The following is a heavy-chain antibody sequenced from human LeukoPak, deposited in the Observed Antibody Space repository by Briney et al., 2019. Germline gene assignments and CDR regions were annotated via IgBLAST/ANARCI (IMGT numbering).Heavy chain of an antibody. J-gene: IGHJ4*02. CDR1: GGSISSYY. CDR3: ARALRYFDWGRGSGPGSFDY. V-gene: IGHV4-59*01. D-gene: IGHD3-9*01. CDR2: IYYSGST. Sequence: SETLSLTCTVSGGSISSYYWSWIRQPPGKGLEWIGYIYYSGSTNYNPSLKSRVTISVDTSKNQFSLKLSSVTAADTAVYYCARALRYFDWGRGSGPGSFDYWGQGTLVTVPS.